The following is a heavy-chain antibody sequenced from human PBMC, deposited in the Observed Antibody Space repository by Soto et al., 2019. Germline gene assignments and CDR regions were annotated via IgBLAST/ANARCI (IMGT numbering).Heavy chain of an antibody. CDR1: GGSISSGGYY. D-gene: IGHD1-26*01. CDR3: ARETRRWESVAPRQYNWFDP. V-gene: IGHV4-31*11. J-gene: IGHJ5*02. CDR2: IYYSGST. Sequence: PSETLSLTCAVSGGSISSGGYYWSWTRQHPGKGLEWSGYIYYSGSTYYNPSLKSRVTISVDTSKNQFCLTLSSMTGGYTAVDYCARETRRWESVAPRQYNWFDPWGQRTRVGVSS.